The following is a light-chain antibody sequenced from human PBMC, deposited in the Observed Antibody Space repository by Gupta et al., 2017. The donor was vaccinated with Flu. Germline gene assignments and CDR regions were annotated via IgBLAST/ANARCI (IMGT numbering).Light chain of an antibody. Sequence: QTVFRQPPPVSGAPGHKVTNTCSGSSDNIGNNYVSWYQQLPGTAPKLLIYENNKRPSGIPDRFSGSKSGTSATLSITGVQTGDEADYYCGTWDSSLGAHVFGTGTKVTVL. V-gene: IGLV1-51*02. CDR3: GTWDSSLGAHV. J-gene: IGLJ1*01. CDR1: SDNIGNNY. CDR2: ENN.